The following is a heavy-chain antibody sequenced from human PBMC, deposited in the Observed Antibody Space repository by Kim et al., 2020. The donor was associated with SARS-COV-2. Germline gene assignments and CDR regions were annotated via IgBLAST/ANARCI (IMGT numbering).Heavy chain of an antibody. CDR1: GFTFSAYA. D-gene: IGHD2-15*01. CDR3: TKGGARYSYYFDY. V-gene: IGHV3-23*01. Sequence: GGSLRLSCAASGFTFSAYAMSWVRLAPGKGLEWVSSVSSTGSNTYYADSVTGRFAVSRDNSKNTLHLQMNNLRAEDTAIYYCTKGGARYSYYFDYWGQGDLVTVSS. CDR2: VSSTGSNT. J-gene: IGHJ4*02.